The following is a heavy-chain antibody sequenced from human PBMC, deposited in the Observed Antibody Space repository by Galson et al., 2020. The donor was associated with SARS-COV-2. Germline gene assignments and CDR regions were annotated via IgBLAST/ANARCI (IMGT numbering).Heavy chain of an antibody. CDR3: ARVPLAAACLDYGMDV. V-gene: IGHV4-31*03. D-gene: IGHD6-13*01. CDR2: IYYSGST. J-gene: IGHJ6*02. Sequence: SETLSLTCTVSGGSISSGGYYWSWIRQHPGKGLEWIGYIYYSGSTYYNPSLKSRVTISVDTSKNQFSLKLSSVTAAYTAVYYCARVPLAAACLDYGMDVWGQGTTVTVSS. CDR1: GGSISSGGYY.